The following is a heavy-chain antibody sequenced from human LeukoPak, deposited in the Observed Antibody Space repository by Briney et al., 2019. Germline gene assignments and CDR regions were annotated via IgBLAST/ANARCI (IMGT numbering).Heavy chain of an antibody. Sequence: ASVKVSCKASGYTFTSYGISWVRQAPGQGLEWMGWISAYNGNTNYAQKLQGRVTMTTDTSTSTAYMELRSLRSDDTAVYYCASCLLEYDSSGYNYYYYMDVWGKGTTVTVSS. D-gene: IGHD3-22*01. CDR2: ISAYNGNT. V-gene: IGHV1-18*01. CDR3: ASCLLEYDSSGYNYYYYMDV. J-gene: IGHJ6*03. CDR1: GYTFTSYG.